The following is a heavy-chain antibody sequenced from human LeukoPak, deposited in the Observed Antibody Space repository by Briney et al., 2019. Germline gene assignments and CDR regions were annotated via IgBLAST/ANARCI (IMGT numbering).Heavy chain of an antibody. J-gene: IGHJ4*02. D-gene: IGHD5-24*01. CDR3: ARSKPVEMATIDY. CDR1: GYTFTSYY. CDR2: INPSGGST. V-gene: IGHV1-46*01. Sequence: ASVKVSCKASGYTFTSYYMHWVRQAPGQGLEWMGIINPSGGSTSYAQKFQGRVTMTRDTSISTAYMELSRLRSDDTAVYYCARSKPVEMATIDYWGQGTLVTVSS.